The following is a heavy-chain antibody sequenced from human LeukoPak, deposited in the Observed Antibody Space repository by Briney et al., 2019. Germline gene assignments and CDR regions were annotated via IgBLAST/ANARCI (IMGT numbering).Heavy chain of an antibody. Sequence: PGGSLRLSCAASGFTFSDYYMSWIRQAPGKGLEWVAVISYDGSNKYYADSVKGRFTISRDNSKNTLYLQMNSLRAEDTAVYYCWVTMVRGVPRFDYWGQGTLVTVSS. J-gene: IGHJ4*02. D-gene: IGHD3-10*01. V-gene: IGHV3-30*03. CDR2: ISYDGSNK. CDR3: WVTMVRGVPRFDY. CDR1: GFTFSDYY.